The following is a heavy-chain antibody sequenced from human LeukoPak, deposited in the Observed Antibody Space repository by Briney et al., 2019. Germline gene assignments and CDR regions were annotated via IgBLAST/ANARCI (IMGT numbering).Heavy chain of an antibody. CDR1: GGSISSGSYY. CDR3: ARLAGLNDYYYYYMDV. CDR2: IYTSGST. J-gene: IGHJ6*03. D-gene: IGHD1-1*01. V-gene: IGHV4-61*02. Sequence: SETLSLTCTVSGGSISSGSYYWSWIRQPAGKGLEWIGRIYTSGSTNYNPSLKSRVTISVDTSKNQFSLKLSSVTAADTAVHYCARLAGLNDYYYYYMDVWGKGTTVTVSS.